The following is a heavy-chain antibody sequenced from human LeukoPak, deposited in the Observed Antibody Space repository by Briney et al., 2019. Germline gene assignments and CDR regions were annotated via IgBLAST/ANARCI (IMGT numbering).Heavy chain of an antibody. J-gene: IGHJ6*02. CDR2: INAGNGNT. CDR3: AREVSGSSSWVYGMDV. CDR1: GYTFTSYA. Sequence: ASVKVSCKASGYTFTSYAMHWVRQAPGQRLEWMGWINAGNGNTKYSQKFQGRVTITRDTSASTAYMELSSLRSEDTAVYYCAREVSGSSSWVYGMDVWGQGTTVTVSS. D-gene: IGHD6-13*01. V-gene: IGHV1-3*01.